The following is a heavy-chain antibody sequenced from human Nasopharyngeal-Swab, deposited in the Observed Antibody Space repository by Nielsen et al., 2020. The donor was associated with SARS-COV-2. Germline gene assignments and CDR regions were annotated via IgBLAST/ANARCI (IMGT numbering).Heavy chain of an antibody. CDR3: ARRGGASYDILTGYYPYYFDY. D-gene: IGHD3-9*01. J-gene: IGHJ4*02. CDR2: IYYSGST. V-gene: IGHV4-39*01. Sequence: SETLSLTCTVSGCSISSSSYYWGWIRQPPGKGLEWIGSIYYSGSTYYNPSLKSRVTISVDTSKNQFSLKLSSVTAADTAVYYCARRGGASYDILTGYYPYYFDYWGQGTLVTVSS. CDR1: GCSISSSSYY.